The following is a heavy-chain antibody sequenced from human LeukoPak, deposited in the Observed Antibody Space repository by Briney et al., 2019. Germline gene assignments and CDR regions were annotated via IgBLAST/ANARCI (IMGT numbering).Heavy chain of an antibody. CDR1: GGSISSGDYY. Sequence: PSETLSLTCTVSGGSISSGDYYWSWIRQPPGKGLEWIGYIYYSGSTYYNPSLKSRVTISVDTSKNQFSLKLSSVTAADTAVYYCARVLYYYDSNTGPGFDYWGQGTLVTVSS. D-gene: IGHD3-22*01. CDR2: IYYSGST. CDR3: ARVLYYYDSNTGPGFDY. J-gene: IGHJ4*02. V-gene: IGHV4-30-4*01.